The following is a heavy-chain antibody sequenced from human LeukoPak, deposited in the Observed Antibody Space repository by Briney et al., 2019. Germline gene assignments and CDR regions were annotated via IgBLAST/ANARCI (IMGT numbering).Heavy chain of an antibody. V-gene: IGHV3-23*01. CDR3: ASNWRGCSSTTCYGGGLDY. D-gene: IGHD2-2*01. CDR1: GFTFNAYA. Sequence: GGSLRLSCAASGFTFNAYAMSWVRQAPGKGLEWASSISGSGGSTYYAGSVKGRFTISRDNSRNTLYLQMSSLGGEDTAVYYCASNWRGCSSTTCYGGGLDYWGQGILVTVSS. CDR2: ISGSGGST. J-gene: IGHJ4*02.